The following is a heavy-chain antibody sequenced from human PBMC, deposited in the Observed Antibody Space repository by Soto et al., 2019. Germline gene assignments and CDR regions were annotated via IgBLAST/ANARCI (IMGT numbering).Heavy chain of an antibody. V-gene: IGHV3-9*01. CDR2: ISWNSGRI. CDR1: GFTFDDYA. Sequence: PGGSLRLSGAASGFTFDDYAMHWVRQAPGKGLEWVSGISWNSGRIGYADSVKGRFTISRDNSKNTLYLQMNSLRAEDTAVYYCAKLIGPDYGGNSGSYWGQGTLVTVSS. J-gene: IGHJ4*02. CDR3: AKLIGPDYGGNSGSY. D-gene: IGHD4-17*01.